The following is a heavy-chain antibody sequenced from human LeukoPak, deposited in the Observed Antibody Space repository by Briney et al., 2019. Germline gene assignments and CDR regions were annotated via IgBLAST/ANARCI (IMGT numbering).Heavy chain of an antibody. CDR3: AKSLWLDS. J-gene: IGHJ4*02. CDR2: ISGSGTST. CDR1: GFTFSSYA. D-gene: IGHD2-21*01. V-gene: IGHV3-23*01. Sequence: PGGSLRLSCAASGFTFSSYAMNWVRQAPGKGLEWVSGISGSGTSTYYADSVKGRFTVYRDNSKNTLYLQMNSLRAEDTAEYYCAKSLWLDSWGQGTLATVSS.